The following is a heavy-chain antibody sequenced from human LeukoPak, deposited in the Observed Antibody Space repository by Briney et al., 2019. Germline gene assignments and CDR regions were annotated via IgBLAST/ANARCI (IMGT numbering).Heavy chain of an antibody. CDR1: GYTFTDYY. CDR3: ARANALYCSSTSCLFDY. D-gene: IGHD2-2*01. CDR2: LNPNSGGT. Sequence: GASVKVSCKASGYTFTDYYIHWVRQAPGQGLEWMAWLNPNSGGTYYAQNFHDRITLTRDTSISTAYMDLSRLRSDDTAIYYCARANALYCSSTSCLFDYWGHGTLVTVSS. J-gene: IGHJ4*01. V-gene: IGHV1-2*02.